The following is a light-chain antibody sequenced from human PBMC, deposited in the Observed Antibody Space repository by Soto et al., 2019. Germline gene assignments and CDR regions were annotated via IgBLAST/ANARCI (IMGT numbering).Light chain of an antibody. V-gene: IGKV4-1*01. CDR3: QHFSTWPWT. CDR1: NNILYSSDNKNY. J-gene: IGKJ1*01. Sequence: IMLTPSPHALSVFLGERATINCKSSNNILYSSDNKNYLSWYQQRPGQPPKLLFYWASTRESGVPARFSGSGSGTDFTLTITSLQAEDVAVYYCQHFSTWPWTFGQGTMVDIK. CDR2: WAS.